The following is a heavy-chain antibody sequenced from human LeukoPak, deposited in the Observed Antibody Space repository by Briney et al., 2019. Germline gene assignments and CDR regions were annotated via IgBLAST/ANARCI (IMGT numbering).Heavy chain of an antibody. CDR3: VRGQDGIDNWFDP. V-gene: IGHV3-30-3*01. CDR1: GFTFSSYA. D-gene: IGHD5-24*01. CDR2: ISYDGSNK. Sequence: GGSLRLSCAASGFTFSSYAMHWVRQAPGKGLEWVAVISYDGSNKYYADSVKGRFTISRDNSKNTLYLQMDSLRDEDTAVYYCVRGQDGIDNWFDPWGQGTLVTVAS. J-gene: IGHJ5*02.